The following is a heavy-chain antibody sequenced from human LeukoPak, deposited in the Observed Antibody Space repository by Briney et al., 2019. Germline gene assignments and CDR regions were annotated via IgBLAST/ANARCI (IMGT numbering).Heavy chain of an antibody. Sequence: PGGSLRLSCAASGFTFSDYYMSWIRQAPGKGLEWVSYISSSGSTIYYADSVKGRFTISRDNAKNSLYLRMNSLRAEDTAVYYCARDYYYDSSGYCDYWGQGTLVTVSS. CDR3: ARDYYYDSSGYCDY. D-gene: IGHD3-22*01. V-gene: IGHV3-11*04. CDR1: GFTFSDYY. J-gene: IGHJ4*02. CDR2: ISSSGSTI.